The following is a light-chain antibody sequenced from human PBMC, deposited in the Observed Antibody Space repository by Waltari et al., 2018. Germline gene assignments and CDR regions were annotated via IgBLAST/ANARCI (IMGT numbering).Light chain of an antibody. J-gene: IGKJ4*01. V-gene: IGKV1-39*01. CDR3: QQGYTAPLT. CDR2: GAS. CDR1: QNIRRH. Sequence: DIQLTQSPSYLSAAEGDRVTITCRASQNIRRHLNLYQQSPGKAPNLLVYGASSLQSGIPSRFSGSGYGTDFTLTISSLQPEDFTTYYCQQGYTAPLTFGGGTKLEIK.